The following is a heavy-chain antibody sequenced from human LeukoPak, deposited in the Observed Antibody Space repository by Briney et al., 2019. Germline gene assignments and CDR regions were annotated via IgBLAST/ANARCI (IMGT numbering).Heavy chain of an antibody. CDR2: MSYDGGNK. CDR3: ARDNDLVLDY. Sequence: GGSLRLSCAASGFTFSSYNMHWVRQTPVKGLEWVAVMSYDGGNKYYADSVEGRFTISRDNSKNTLFLKMNSLRAEDAAVYYCARDNDLVLDYWGQGTLVTVSS. J-gene: IGHJ4*02. CDR1: GFTFSSYN. D-gene: IGHD1-1*01. V-gene: IGHV3-30-3*01.